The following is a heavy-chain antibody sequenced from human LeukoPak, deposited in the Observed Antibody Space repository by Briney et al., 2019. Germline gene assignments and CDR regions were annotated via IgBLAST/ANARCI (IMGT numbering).Heavy chain of an antibody. CDR1: GGSISSYH. Sequence: PSETLSLTCTVSGGSISSYHWSWIRQPAGKGLEWIGRIYTSGSTNYNPSLKSRVTMSVDTSKNQFSLKLSSVTAADTAVYYCASSPAYYYYGMDVWGQGTTVTVSS. D-gene: IGHD2-2*01. CDR2: IYTSGST. J-gene: IGHJ6*02. CDR3: ASSPAYYYYGMDV. V-gene: IGHV4-4*07.